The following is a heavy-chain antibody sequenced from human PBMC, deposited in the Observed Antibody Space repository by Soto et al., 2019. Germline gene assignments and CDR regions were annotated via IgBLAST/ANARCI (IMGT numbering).Heavy chain of an antibody. D-gene: IGHD7-27*01. CDR3: VRINRTGDHDAFDI. Sequence: SGPTLVNPTQTLTLTCTFSGFSLTTSGMCVGWIRQTPGKALEWLALVDWDDDKYYSPSLKTRLTISKDTSKNQVLLTMTNMDPVDTATYYCVRINRTGDHDAFDIWGQGTMVTV. CDR1: GFSLTTSGMC. CDR2: VDWDDDK. J-gene: IGHJ3*02. V-gene: IGHV2-70*01.